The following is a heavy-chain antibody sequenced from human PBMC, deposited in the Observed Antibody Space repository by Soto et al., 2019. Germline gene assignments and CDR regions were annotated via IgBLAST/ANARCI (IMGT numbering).Heavy chain of an antibody. D-gene: IGHD6-25*01. Sequence: QVQLVKSGGGVVQPGRSLRLSCAASGFTFSSYAMHWVRQAPGKGLEWVAVISYDGSNKYYADSVKGRFTISRDNSKNTLYLQMNSLRAEDTAEYYCARRRGLRTNDAFDIWGQGTMVTVSS. CDR3: ARRRGLRTNDAFDI. V-gene: IGHV3-30-3*01. CDR2: ISYDGSNK. CDR1: GFTFSSYA. J-gene: IGHJ3*02.